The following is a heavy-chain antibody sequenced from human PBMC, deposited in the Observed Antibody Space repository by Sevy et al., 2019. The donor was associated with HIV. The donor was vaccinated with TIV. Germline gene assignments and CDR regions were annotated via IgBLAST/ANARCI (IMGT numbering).Heavy chain of an antibody. J-gene: IGHJ4*02. CDR2: IYSGDST. V-gene: IGHV3-53*01. CDR3: AGGPGRYGDEFRGRVDY. Sequence: GGSLRLSCAASGFTVSSNYMSWVRQAPGKGLEWVSAIYSGDSTYYADSVKGRFTISRDKSKNTLYLQMKSLRAEDTAVYYCAGGPGRYGDEFRGRVDYWGQGTLVTVSS. CDR1: GFTVSSNY. D-gene: IGHD4-17*01.